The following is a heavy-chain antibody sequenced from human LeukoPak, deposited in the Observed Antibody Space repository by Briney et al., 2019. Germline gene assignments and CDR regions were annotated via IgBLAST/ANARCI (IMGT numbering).Heavy chain of an antibody. Sequence: GESLKISCKGSGYSFTNHWIAWVRQMPGKGLEWMGIIYPGDSDTRYSPSFQGQVTISADKSISTAYLQWSSLKASDTAMYYCARHSEEAYSSAFDYWGQGTLVTVSS. J-gene: IGHJ4*02. CDR3: ARHSEEAYSSAFDY. D-gene: IGHD4-11*01. CDR2: IYPGDSDT. CDR1: GYSFTNHW. V-gene: IGHV5-51*01.